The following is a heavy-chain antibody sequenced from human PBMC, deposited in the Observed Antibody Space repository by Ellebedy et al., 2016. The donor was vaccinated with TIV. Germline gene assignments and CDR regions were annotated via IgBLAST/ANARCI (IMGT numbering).Heavy chain of an antibody. CDR2: NRTSNGYT. J-gene: IGHJ4*02. Sequence: AASVTVSCKASGYTFTNYEVSWVRQAPGQGLEWLGWNRTSNGYTTYAQCVRGRATVTTDTSTGAVYLELRSLSHDDTAVYYCARGGPSWHDYWGQGTLVTVSS. CDR1: GYTFTNYE. CDR3: ARGGPSWHDY. D-gene: IGHD6-13*01. V-gene: IGHV1-18*04.